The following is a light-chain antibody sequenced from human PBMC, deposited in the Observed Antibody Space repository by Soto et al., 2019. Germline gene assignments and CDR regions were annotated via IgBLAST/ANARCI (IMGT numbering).Light chain of an antibody. V-gene: IGKV3-20*01. CDR2: AAS. Sequence: EIVLTQSPGTLSLSPGERATLSCRASQSVSSSYLAWYQQQRCPAPRLLIDAASGRATGIPDRFSGRGSGKDCTLTISSQAPEDFAVYYCQQYGGSMTFGQGTRLEIE. CDR3: QQYGGSMT. CDR1: QSVSSSY. J-gene: IGKJ5*01.